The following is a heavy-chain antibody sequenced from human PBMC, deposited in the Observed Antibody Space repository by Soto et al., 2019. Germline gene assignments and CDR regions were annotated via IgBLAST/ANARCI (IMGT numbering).Heavy chain of an antibody. CDR2: LKSNTDGGTA. V-gene: IGHV3-15*01. J-gene: IGHJ4*02. CDR1: ELTLSNAC. Sequence: GGSLRLSCVASELTLSNACMSWVRQAPGKGLEWVGRLKSNTDGGTADYAAPVKGRFTLSRDDSKNTLYLQMNSLITEDTAVYYCTTLICGYSYSRYSGQGTLVTVSS. CDR3: TTLICGYSYSRY. D-gene: IGHD5-18*01.